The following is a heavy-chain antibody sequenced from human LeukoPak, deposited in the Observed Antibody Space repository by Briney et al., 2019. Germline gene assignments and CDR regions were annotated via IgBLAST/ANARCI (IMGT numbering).Heavy chain of an antibody. CDR1: GFAFSSYW. Sequence: GGSVRLSCEASGFAFSSYWMSWVRQAPGKGLEWVANIKQDGSERYYVDSVKGRFTISRDDAKNSLYIQMDSLRVEDTAVYYCARGAQWLAGRFDYWGQGTLVTVSS. V-gene: IGHV3-7*03. CDR2: IKQDGSER. J-gene: IGHJ4*02. CDR3: ARGAQWLAGRFDY. D-gene: IGHD6-19*01.